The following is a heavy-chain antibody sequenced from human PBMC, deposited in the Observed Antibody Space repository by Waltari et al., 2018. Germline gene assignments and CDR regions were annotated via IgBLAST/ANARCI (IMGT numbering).Heavy chain of an antibody. CDR1: GGSISSHY. CDR3: ARGRITMVQGVNYYYGMDV. D-gene: IGHD3-10*01. J-gene: IGHJ6*02. Sequence: QVQLQESGPGLVKPSETLSLTCTVPGGSISSHYWRWIRQPTGKGLEWIGYIYYSGSTNYNPSLKSRVTISVDTSKNQFSLKLSSVTAADTAVYYCARGRITMVQGVNYYYGMDVWGQGTTVTVSS. CDR2: IYYSGST. V-gene: IGHV4-59*11.